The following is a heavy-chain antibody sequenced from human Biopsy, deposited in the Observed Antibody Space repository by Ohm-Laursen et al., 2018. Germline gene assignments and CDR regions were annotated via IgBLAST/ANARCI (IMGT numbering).Heavy chain of an antibody. V-gene: IGHV4-34*01. CDR2: FSHTGTT. J-gene: IGHJ3*01. D-gene: IGHD4/OR15-4a*01. CDR3: ARGPYGDNAGAFDV. Sequence: SETLSLTWAVDGGSLSGYDWTWIRQPPGKGLEWVGEFSHTGTTIYNPSLKSRLTISVDKSKNHFSLKLTSVTAADTATYFCARGPYGDNAGAFDVWGQGTVVTVSS. CDR1: GGSLSGYD.